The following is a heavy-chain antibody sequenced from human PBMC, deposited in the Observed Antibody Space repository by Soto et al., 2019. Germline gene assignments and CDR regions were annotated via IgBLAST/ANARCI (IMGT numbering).Heavy chain of an antibody. J-gene: IGHJ3*02. D-gene: IGHD3-3*01. Sequence: PGGSLRLSCAASGFTFSSYAMSWVRQAPGKGLEWVSAISGSGGSTYYADSVKGRFTISRDNSKNTLYLQMNSLRAEDTAVYYCATGPEYYDFWSGYYEHDAFDIWGQGTMVTVSS. CDR3: ATGPEYYDFWSGYYEHDAFDI. CDR2: ISGSGGST. CDR1: GFTFSSYA. V-gene: IGHV3-23*01.